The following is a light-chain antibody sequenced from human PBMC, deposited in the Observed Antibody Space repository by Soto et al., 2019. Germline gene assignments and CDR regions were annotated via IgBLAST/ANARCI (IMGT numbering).Light chain of an antibody. CDR1: SSDVGGYNY. CDR3: CSYSGSSTLVV. Sequence: SVLTQPASVSGSPGQSIAISCTGTSSDVGGYNYVSWYQQHPGKAPKLMIFDVSHRPSGVSNRFSGSKSGNTASLTISGLQAEDEADYYCCSYSGSSTLVVFGGGTKLTVL. CDR2: DVS. J-gene: IGLJ2*01. V-gene: IGLV2-14*01.